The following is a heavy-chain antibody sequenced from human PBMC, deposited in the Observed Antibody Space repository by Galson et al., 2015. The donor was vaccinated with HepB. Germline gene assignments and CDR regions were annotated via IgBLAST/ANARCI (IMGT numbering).Heavy chain of an antibody. Sequence: SLRLSCAASGFTFSSYAMHWVRQAPGKGLEWVAVISYDGSNKYYADSVKGRFTISRDNSKNTLYLQMNSLRAEDTAVYYCARDALLHYDILTGYSSYFDYRGQGTLVTVSS. CDR1: GFTFSSYA. CDR2: ISYDGSNK. V-gene: IGHV3-30*04. CDR3: ARDALLHYDILTGYSSYFDY. D-gene: IGHD3-9*01. J-gene: IGHJ4*02.